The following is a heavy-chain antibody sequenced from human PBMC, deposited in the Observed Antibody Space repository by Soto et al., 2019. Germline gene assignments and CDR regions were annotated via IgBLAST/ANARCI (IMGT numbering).Heavy chain of an antibody. Sequence: ASAKVSCMASGYTLTSYYMHWVRQAPGQGLEWKGIIKPSGGSTSYAQKYQGRVTMTRDTSTSTVYMELSSLRSEDTAVYYCARVGCSGGSCYSETAGYYYYGMDVWGQGTTVTVSS. CDR1: GYTLTSYY. D-gene: IGHD2-15*01. V-gene: IGHV1-46*01. CDR2: IKPSGGST. CDR3: ARVGCSGGSCYSETAGYYYYGMDV. J-gene: IGHJ6*02.